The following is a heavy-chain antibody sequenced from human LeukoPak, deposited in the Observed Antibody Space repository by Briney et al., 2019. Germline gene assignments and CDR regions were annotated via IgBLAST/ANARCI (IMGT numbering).Heavy chain of an antibody. Sequence: PSETLSLTCTVSGGSITSYYWSWIRQPPGKGLEYIGNIYYSGSTNYNPSLKSRVTISVDTSKNQFSLKLSSVTAADTAVYYCASAAAAGILDVWGKGTTVTVSS. V-gene: IGHV4-59*01. CDR2: IYYSGST. D-gene: IGHD6-13*01. CDR3: ASAAAAGILDV. J-gene: IGHJ6*04. CDR1: GGSITSYY.